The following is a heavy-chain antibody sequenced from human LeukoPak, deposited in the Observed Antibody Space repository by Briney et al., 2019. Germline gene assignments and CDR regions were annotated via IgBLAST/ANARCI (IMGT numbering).Heavy chain of an antibody. J-gene: IGHJ5*02. V-gene: IGHV1-2*02. CDR1: GYTFTGYY. CDR3: ARAGRVTTGSPPTP. CDR2: INPNSGGT. D-gene: IGHD4-11*01. Sequence: EASVKVSCKASGYTFTGYYMHWVRQAPGQGLEWMGWINPNSGGTNYAQKFQGRVTMTRDTSISTAYMELRSLRSDDTAVYYCARAGRVTTGSPPTPWGQGTLVTVSS.